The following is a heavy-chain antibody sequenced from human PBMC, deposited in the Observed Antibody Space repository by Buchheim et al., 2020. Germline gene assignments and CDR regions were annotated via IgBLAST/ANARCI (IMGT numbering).Heavy chain of an antibody. CDR1: GFTFSSYG. CDR3: ARDGRWYYDFWSGYQRDYYYYGMDV. J-gene: IGHJ6*02. Sequence: QVQLVESGGGVVQPGRSLRLSCAASGFTFSSYGMHWVRQAPGKGLEWVAVIWYDGSNKYYADSVKGRFTISRDNSKNKLYLQMNSLRAEDTAVYYCARDGRWYYDFWSGYQRDYYYYGMDVWGQGTT. V-gene: IGHV3-33*01. D-gene: IGHD3-3*01. CDR2: IWYDGSNK.